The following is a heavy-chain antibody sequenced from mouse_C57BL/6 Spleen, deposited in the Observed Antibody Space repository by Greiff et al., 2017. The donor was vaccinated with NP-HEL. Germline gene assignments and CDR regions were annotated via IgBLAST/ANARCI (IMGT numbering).Heavy chain of an antibody. CDR1: GYSFTGYF. V-gene: IGHV1-20*01. CDR3: AIYYYGSSYWYCDV. D-gene: IGHD1-1*01. CDR2: INPYNGDT. J-gene: IGHJ1*03. Sequence: VQLQQSGPELVKPGDSVKISCKASGYSFTGYFMNWVMQSHGKSLEWIGRINPYNGDTFYNQKFKGKATLTVDKSSSTAHMELRSLTSEGSAVYYCAIYYYGSSYWYCDVWGTGTTVTVSS.